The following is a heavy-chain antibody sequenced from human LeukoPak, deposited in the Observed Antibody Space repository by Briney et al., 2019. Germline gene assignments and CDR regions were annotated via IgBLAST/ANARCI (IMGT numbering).Heavy chain of an antibody. CDR1: RFNFDDHT. CDR2: INGDGGST. D-gene: IGHD2-2*01. J-gene: IGHJ4*02. Sequence: GGSLRLSCVASRFNFDDHTMHWVRQAPGKGLEWVSLINGDGGSTYFADSVKGRFTISRDNSKNSLFLQMNSLGTEDSALYYCAKGHGEQNHLLLDNWGQGTLVTVSS. V-gene: IGHV3-43*01. CDR3: AKGHGEQNHLLLDN.